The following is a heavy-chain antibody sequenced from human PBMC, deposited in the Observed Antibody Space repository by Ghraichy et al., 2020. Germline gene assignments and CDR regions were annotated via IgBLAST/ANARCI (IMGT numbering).Heavy chain of an antibody. D-gene: IGHD3-9*01. Sequence: GGSLRLSCAASGFTFSSYWMHWVRQAPGKGLVWVSRINSDGSSTSYADSVKGRFTISRDNAKNTLYLQMNSLRAEDTAVYYCARADISSARRGNFDLWGHGTLVTVSS. CDR3: ARADISSARRGNFDL. V-gene: IGHV3-74*01. J-gene: IGHJ2*01. CDR1: GFTFSSYW. CDR2: INSDGSST.